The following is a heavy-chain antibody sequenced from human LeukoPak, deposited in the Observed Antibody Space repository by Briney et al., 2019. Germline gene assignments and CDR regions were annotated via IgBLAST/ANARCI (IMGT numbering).Heavy chain of an antibody. Sequence: PSETLSLTCTVSGGSISSSSYYWGWIRQPPGKGLEWIGSIYYSGSTYYNPSLMSRVTISVDTSKNQFSLKLSSVTAADTAVYYCARVYYYGLGLGMDVWGQGTTVTVSS. J-gene: IGHJ6*02. CDR3: ARVYYYGLGLGMDV. CDR2: IYYSGST. D-gene: IGHD3-10*01. CDR1: GGSISSSSYY. V-gene: IGHV4-39*07.